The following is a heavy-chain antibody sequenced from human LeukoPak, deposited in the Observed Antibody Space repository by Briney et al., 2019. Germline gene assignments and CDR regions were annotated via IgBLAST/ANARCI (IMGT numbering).Heavy chain of an antibody. CDR1: GYTFSDYY. J-gene: IGHJ4*02. CDR3: ARQLETTSWFDY. D-gene: IGHD2-2*01. CDR2: ISPNSVGT. Sequence: ASVKVSCNASGYTFSDYYLHCERLAPEQGLEWMGLISPNSVGTDYAQKFQGKVTMSRDASISTVYMDLNRLRSDDTAIYYCARQLETTSWFDYWGQGTLVIVSS. V-gene: IGHV1-2*06.